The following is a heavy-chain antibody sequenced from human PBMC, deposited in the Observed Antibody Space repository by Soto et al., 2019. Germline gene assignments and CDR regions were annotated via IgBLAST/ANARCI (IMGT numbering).Heavy chain of an antibody. Sequence: EVQLVESGGGLVKPGGSLRLSCAASGFTLSRHTMNWVRQAPGKGLEWVSFIGSRTSDIYYADSVKGRFTISRDNAKNSLYLDLTRLRAEDTAVYFCVRDSYDTSGYPNTFDMWGQGTMVTVSA. J-gene: IGHJ3*02. CDR1: GFTLSRHT. V-gene: IGHV3-21*01. CDR2: IGSRTSDI. CDR3: VRDSYDTSGYPNTFDM. D-gene: IGHD3-22*01.